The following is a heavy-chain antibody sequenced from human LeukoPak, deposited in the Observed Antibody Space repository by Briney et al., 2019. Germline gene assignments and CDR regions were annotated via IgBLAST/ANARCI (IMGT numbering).Heavy chain of an antibody. CDR1: GGSISSYY. J-gene: IGHJ4*02. Sequence: PSETLSLTCTVSGGSISSYYWSWLRQPPGKGLEWIGYIYYSGSTYYNPSLKSRVTISVDTSKNQFSLKLSSVTAADTAVYYCARSSGSYGRSVVDWGQGTLVTVSS. CDR2: IYYSGST. D-gene: IGHD1-26*01. V-gene: IGHV4-59*06. CDR3: ARSSGSYGRSVVD.